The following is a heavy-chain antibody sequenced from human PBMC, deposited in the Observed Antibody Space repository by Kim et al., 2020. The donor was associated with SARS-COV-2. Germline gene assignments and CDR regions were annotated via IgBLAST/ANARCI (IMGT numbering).Heavy chain of an antibody. V-gene: IGHV1-46*01. J-gene: IGHJ3*02. D-gene: IGHD3-22*01. CDR2: INPSGGST. CDR3: ARDPPIRGYYYDSSGSPDAFDI. Sequence: ASVKVSCKASGYTFTSYYMHWVRQAPGQGLEWMGIINPSGGSTSYAQKFQGRVTMTRDTSTSTVYMELSSLRSEDTAVYYCARDPPIRGYYYDSSGSPDAFDIWGQGTMVTVSS. CDR1: GYTFTSYY.